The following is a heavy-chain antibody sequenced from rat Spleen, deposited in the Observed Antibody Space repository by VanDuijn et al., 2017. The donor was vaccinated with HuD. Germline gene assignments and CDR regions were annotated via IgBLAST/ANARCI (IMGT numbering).Heavy chain of an antibody. J-gene: IGHJ2*01. V-gene: IGHV5-27*01. Sequence: EVQLVESGGGLVQPGRSLKLSCVASGFTFSNYGMAWVRQAPTKGLDWVASITDSGGSTYYRDSVKGRFTISRDNAKRTLYLQMDSLRSEETATYYCTTYDSGYGHWGQGGMVTVSS. D-gene: IGHD4-3*01. CDR3: TTYDSGYGH. CDR1: GFTFSNYG. CDR2: ITDSGGST.